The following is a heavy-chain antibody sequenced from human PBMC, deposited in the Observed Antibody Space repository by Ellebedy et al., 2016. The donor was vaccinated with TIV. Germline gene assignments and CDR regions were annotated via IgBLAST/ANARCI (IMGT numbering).Heavy chain of an antibody. CDR1: GYTFTTYS. CDR3: ARDREWEPSEL. D-gene: IGHD1-26*01. V-gene: IGHV1-3*01. CDR2: INVGKGNT. J-gene: IGHJ2*01. Sequence: AASVKVSCKASGYTFTTYSMHWVRQAPGQRLEWMGWINVGKGNTKYSQKFQGRVTITRDTSASTAYMELSSLRSEDTAVYFCARDREWEPSELWGRGTLVTVSS.